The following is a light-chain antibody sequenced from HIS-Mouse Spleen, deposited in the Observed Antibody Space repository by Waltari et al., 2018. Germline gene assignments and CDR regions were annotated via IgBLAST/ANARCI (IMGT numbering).Light chain of an antibody. V-gene: IGLV3-10*01. J-gene: IGLJ2*01. CDR1: SLPKKY. CDR3: YSTDSSGNHRV. Sequence: SYELTQPPSVSVSPDQTASITCPGDSLPKKYAYWYQQKSGQAPVLVIYEDSKRPSGIPERFSGSSSGTMATLTISGAQVEDEADYYCYSTDSSGNHRVFGGGTKPTVL. CDR2: EDS.